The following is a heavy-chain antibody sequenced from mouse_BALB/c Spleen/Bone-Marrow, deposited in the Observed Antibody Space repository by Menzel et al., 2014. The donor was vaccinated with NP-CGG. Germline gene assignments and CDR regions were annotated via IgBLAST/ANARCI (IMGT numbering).Heavy chain of an antibody. D-gene: IGHD2-3*01. V-gene: IGHV5-15*02. J-gene: IGHJ3*01. CDR2: ISNSAYSF. Sequence: DVQLVESGGGLVQPGGSRKLSCAASGFTFSDYGMVWVRQAPGKGPEWVGFISNSAYSFYYADTVSGRFTISRENAKNTLYLEMSSMRSEDTAMYYYARDDGYPGGFAYWGQGTLVTVSA. CDR3: ARDDGYPGGFAY. CDR1: GFTFSDYG.